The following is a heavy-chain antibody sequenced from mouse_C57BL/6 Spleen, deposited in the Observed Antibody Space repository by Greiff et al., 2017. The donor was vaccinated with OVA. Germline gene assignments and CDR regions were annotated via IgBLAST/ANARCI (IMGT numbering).Heavy chain of an antibody. V-gene: IGHV1-59*01. D-gene: IGHD2-2*01. Sequence: QVQLQQPGAELVRPGTSVKLSCKASGYTFTSYWMHWVKQRPGQGLEWIGVIDPSDSYTNYNQKFKGKATLTVDTSSSTAYMQLSSLTSEDSAVYYCARRNGYGCAMDYWGQGTSVTVSS. J-gene: IGHJ4*01. CDR3: ARRNGYGCAMDY. CDR1: GYTFTSYW. CDR2: IDPSDSYT.